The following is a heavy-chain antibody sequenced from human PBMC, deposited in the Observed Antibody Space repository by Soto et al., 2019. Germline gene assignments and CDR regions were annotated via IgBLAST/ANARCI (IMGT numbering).Heavy chain of an antibody. Sequence: ASVKVSCKASGYTFTSYGITWVRQAPGQGLEWMGWISAYNGNTNYAQNLQGRVTMTTDTSTSTAYMELRSLTSDDTAVYYCAKPVGYCSRPTRRYGMDVCGQGTTVTVSS. V-gene: IGHV1-18*04. CDR3: AKPVGYCSRPTRRYGMDV. CDR2: ISAYNGNT. CDR1: GYTFTSYG. D-gene: IGHD2-15*01. J-gene: IGHJ6*02.